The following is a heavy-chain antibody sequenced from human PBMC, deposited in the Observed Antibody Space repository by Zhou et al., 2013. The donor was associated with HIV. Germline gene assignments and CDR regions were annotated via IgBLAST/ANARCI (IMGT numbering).Heavy chain of an antibody. D-gene: IGHD4-17*01. V-gene: IGHV4-34*01. CDR1: GGSFSGHY. Sequence: QVQLQQWGAGLLKPSETLSLTCAVYGGSFSGHYWNWIRQPPGKGLEWIGEINHSGSTNYNPSLKSRVTISVDTSKNQFSLKLSSVTAADTAVYYCARAPTPYGDYVVDRMDVWGQGTTVTVS. J-gene: IGHJ6*02. CDR2: INHSGST. CDR3: ARAPTPYGDYVVDRMDV.